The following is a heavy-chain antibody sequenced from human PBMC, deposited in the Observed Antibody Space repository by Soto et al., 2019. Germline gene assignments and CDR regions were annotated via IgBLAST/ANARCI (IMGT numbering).Heavy chain of an antibody. D-gene: IGHD1-26*01. CDR3: ARVNYWGNSGLNSFDP. J-gene: IGHJ5*02. Sequence: QVQLVQSGVEVRKPGASVQVSCKASGYNFINYGITWVRQAPGQGLEWMGWINTYNGNTNYAEKFQGRVTITTDASTSTAYLELRSLRSDDTAVYYCARVNYWGNSGLNSFDPWGQGTLVTV. CDR2: INTYNGNT. V-gene: IGHV1-18*01. CDR1: GYNFINYG.